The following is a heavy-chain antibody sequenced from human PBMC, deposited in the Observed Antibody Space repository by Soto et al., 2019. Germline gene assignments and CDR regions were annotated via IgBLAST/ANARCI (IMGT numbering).Heavy chain of an antibody. CDR3: VRDRYSSSGWFDP. D-gene: IGHD3-10*01. CDR2: TYYRSRFFS. V-gene: IGHV6-1*01. CDR1: GNSVSSYSAA. J-gene: IGHJ5*02. Sequence: SQTLSLTCAISGNSVSSYSAAWNWIRQSPSGGLEWLGRTYYRSRFFSDYAESVKSRIIINPDTSKNQFSLQLKSVTPEDTAVYYCVRDRYSSSGWFDPWGQGTPVTVSS.